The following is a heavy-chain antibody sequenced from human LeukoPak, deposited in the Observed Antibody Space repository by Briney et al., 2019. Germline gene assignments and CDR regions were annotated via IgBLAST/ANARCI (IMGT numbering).Heavy chain of an antibody. D-gene: IGHD2-8*02. CDR3: ARWWSIRYSNWFDP. Sequence: PSETLSLTCTVSGGSISSSSYYWGWIRQPPGKGLEWIGSIYYSGSTYYNPSLKSRVTISVDTSKNQFSLKLSSVTAADTAVYYCARWWSIRYSNWFDPWGQGTLVTVSS. J-gene: IGHJ5*02. V-gene: IGHV4-39*07. CDR2: IYYSGST. CDR1: GGSISSSSYY.